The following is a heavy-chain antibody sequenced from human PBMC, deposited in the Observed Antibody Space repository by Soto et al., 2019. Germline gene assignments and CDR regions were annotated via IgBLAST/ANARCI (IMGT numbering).Heavy chain of an antibody. CDR2: IYRGDRT. V-gene: IGHV3-66*01. D-gene: IGHD6-19*01. J-gene: IGHJ5*01. Sequence: EVQLVESGGGLVQPGGSLRLSCAASGFTVSTNYMNWVRQAPGKGLEWVSLIYRGDRTNYADSVKGRFIISRDNSKNTLYLQMNSLRAEDTAVYYCARDQSSGWYWFDSWGQGTLVTVSS. CDR3: ARDQSSGWYWFDS. CDR1: GFTVSTNY.